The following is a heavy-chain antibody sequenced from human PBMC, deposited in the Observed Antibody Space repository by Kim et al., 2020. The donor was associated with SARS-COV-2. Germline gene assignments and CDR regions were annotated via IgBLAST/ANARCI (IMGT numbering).Heavy chain of an antibody. D-gene: IGHD6-13*01. CDR1: GGSFSGYY. J-gene: IGHJ6*02. CDR2: INHSGST. Sequence: SETLSLTCAVYGGSFSGYYWSWIRHPPGKGLEWIGEINHSGSTNYNPSLKSRVTISVDTSKNQFSLKLSSVTAADTAVYYCARVVGSSWYYYYYGMDVWGQGTTVTVSS. CDR3: ARVVGSSWYYYYYGMDV. V-gene: IGHV4-34*01.